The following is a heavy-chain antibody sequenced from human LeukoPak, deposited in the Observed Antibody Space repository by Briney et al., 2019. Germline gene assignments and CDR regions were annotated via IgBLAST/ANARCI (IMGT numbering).Heavy chain of an antibody. Sequence: GESLKISCKGSGYIFTNYWIGWVRQMPGKGLEWMGIIYPGDSDTRYSPSFQGQVTMSADKSISTAYLKWSSLKASDTAMYYCARRATGTTKWFDPWRQGTLVTVSS. CDR3: ARRATGTTKWFDP. D-gene: IGHD1-1*01. J-gene: IGHJ5*02. CDR1: GYIFTNYW. V-gene: IGHV5-51*01. CDR2: IYPGDSDT.